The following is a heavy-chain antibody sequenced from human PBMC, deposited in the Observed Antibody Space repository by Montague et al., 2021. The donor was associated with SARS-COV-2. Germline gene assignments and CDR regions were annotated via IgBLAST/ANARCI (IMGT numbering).Heavy chain of an antibody. CDR1: GFSLSTSGMC. V-gene: IGHV2-70*11. D-gene: IGHD3-10*01. Sequence: PPLVKPTQTLTLTCTFSGFSLSTSGMCVSWIRQPPGKALEWLARIDWDDDKYYSTSLKTRLTTSKDTSKNQVVLTMTNMDPVDTATYYCARTYGSGRGFDLWGRGTLVTVSS. J-gene: IGHJ2*01. CDR2: IDWDDDK. CDR3: ARTYGSGRGFDL.